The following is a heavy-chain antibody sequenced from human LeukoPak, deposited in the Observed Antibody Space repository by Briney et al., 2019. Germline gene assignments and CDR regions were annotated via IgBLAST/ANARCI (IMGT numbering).Heavy chain of an antibody. D-gene: IGHD3-10*01. CDR3: AKVAKYYYGSETYYFFEH. J-gene: IGHJ4*02. CDR1: GFTFTTYW. Sequence: AGGSLRLSCAGSGFTFTTYWMSWVRQAPGKGLEWVANINQDGTERYYVDSVKGRFTISRDNAKKSLYLQMNSLRVEDTAVYYCAKVAKYYYGSETYYFFEHWGQGTPVTVSS. V-gene: IGHV3-7*01. CDR2: INQDGTER.